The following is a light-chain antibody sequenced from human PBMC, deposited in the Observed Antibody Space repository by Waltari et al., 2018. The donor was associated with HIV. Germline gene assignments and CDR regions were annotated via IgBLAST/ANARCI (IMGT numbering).Light chain of an antibody. CDR3: EQIYTCPLFT. J-gene: IGKJ3*01. Sequence: DIQLTQSPSPLSASVGDRVPITCRPSQTIGDYVNWYQQKPEKPPKLLIYSATSLQPGVPSRCIGSGSWTDFALTISSRQPEDFAIYYCEQIYTCPLFTFGPGTKVDIK. V-gene: IGKV1-39*01. CDR1: QTIGDY. CDR2: SAT.